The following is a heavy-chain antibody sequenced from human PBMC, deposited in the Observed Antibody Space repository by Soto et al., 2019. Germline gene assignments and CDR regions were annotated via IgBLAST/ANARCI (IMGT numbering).Heavy chain of an antibody. J-gene: IGHJ4*02. Sequence: VQLVESGGGVVQPGRSLRLSCAASGFTFSDYAMHWVRQAPGKGLEWVAVVSHDGRNTHYADSVKGRVTISRDSSKHTVSLEMTSRRAEETAGYYCGKGGRQWLVTSDFNYWGQGALVTVSS. D-gene: IGHD6-19*01. CDR2: VSHDGRNT. CDR1: GFTFSDYA. CDR3: GKGGRQWLVTSDFNY. V-gene: IGHV3-30*18.